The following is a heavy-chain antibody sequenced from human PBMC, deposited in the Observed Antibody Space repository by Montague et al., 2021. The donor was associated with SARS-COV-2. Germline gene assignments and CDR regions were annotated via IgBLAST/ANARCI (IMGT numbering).Heavy chain of an antibody. CDR3: ARHYYFDTSGQTQPFDY. CDR2: IYYSAST. Sequence: SETLSLTCTVSGGSISTSSYYWVWLRLPPGKGLEWIGTIYYSASTYYNPSLPIRVTISVDTSKNQFSLKLISVTAADTAVYYCARHYYFDTSGQTQPFDYWGQGTLVTVSS. CDR1: GGSISTSSYY. V-gene: IGHV4-39*01. D-gene: IGHD3-22*01. J-gene: IGHJ4*02.